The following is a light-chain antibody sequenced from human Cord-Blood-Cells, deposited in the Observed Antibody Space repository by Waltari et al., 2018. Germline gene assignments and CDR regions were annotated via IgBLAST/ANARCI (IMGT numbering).Light chain of an antibody. CDR2: AAS. Sequence: DIQMTQAPSSLSAAVVDRVNITCRASQSISRYLNWYQQKPGKAPKLLIYAASSLQSGVPSRFSGSGSGTDFTLTISSLQPEDFATYYCQQSYSTPLTFGGGTKVEIK. V-gene: IGKV1-39*01. J-gene: IGKJ4*01. CDR1: QSISRY. CDR3: QQSYSTPLT.